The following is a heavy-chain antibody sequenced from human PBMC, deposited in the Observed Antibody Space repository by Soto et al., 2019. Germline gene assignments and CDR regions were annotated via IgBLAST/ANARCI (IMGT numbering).Heavy chain of an antibody. CDR3: ARVGNSLTLSYYFDY. CDR2: IYTSGST. CDR1: CGSISSYY. D-gene: IGHD3-16*02. V-gene: IGHV4-4*07. J-gene: IGHJ4*02. Sequence: SETLSLTCTFSCGSISSYYWSWIRQPAGKGLEWIGRIYTSGSTNYNPSLKSRVTMSVDTSKNQFSLKLSSVTAADTAVYYCARVGNSLTLSYYFDYWGQGTLVTVSS.